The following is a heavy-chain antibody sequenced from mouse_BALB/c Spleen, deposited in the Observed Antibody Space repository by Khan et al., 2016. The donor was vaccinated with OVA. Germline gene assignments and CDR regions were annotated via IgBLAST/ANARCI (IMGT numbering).Heavy chain of an antibody. J-gene: IGHJ3*01. V-gene: IGHV2-2*02. CDR3: ARSYEYDEGLAY. CDR2: IWSGGST. D-gene: IGHD2-4*01. CDR1: GFSLTTYG. Sequence: VQLQESGPGLVQPSQSLSITCTVSGFSLTTYGVHWVRQSPGKGLEWLGVIWSGGSTDYNAAFISRLSISKDSSKSQVFFKMNSLQVNDTAIYYCARSYEYDEGLAYWGQGTLVTVSA.